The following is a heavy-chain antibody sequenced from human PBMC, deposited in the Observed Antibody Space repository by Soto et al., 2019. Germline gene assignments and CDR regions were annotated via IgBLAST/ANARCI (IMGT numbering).Heavy chain of an antibody. D-gene: IGHD1-1*01. CDR3: ARDPRRGPNGENWYFDL. Sequence: QVQLVQSGAEVKKPGASVKVSCKASGYTFTGYYMHWVRQAPGQGLEWMGWINPNSGGTNYAQKFQGWVTMTRDTSTSTADMELSRLRSDDTAVYYCARDPRRGPNGENWYFDLWGRGTLVTVSS. CDR1: GYTFTGYY. CDR2: INPNSGGT. V-gene: IGHV1-2*04. J-gene: IGHJ2*01.